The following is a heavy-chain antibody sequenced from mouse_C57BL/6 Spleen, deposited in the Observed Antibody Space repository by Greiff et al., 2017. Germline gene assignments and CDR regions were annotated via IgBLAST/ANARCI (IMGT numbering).Heavy chain of an antibody. CDR3: TTGGYSHYFDY. V-gene: IGHV14-4*01. D-gene: IGHD2-3*01. CDR2: IDPENGDT. CDR1: GFNIKDDY. Sequence: EVQLQHSGAELVRPGASVKLSCTASGFNIKDDYMHWVKQRPEQGLEWIGWIDPENGDTEYASKFQGKATITADTSSNTAYLQLSSLTSEDTAVYYCTTGGYSHYFDYWGQGTTLTVSS. J-gene: IGHJ2*01.